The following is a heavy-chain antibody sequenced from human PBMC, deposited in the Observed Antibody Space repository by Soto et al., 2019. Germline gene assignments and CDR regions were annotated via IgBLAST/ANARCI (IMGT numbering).Heavy chain of an antibody. J-gene: IGHJ4*02. CDR1: GFTFSSYA. D-gene: IGHD6-19*01. CDR2: ISGSGGST. Sequence: EVQLLESGGGLVQPGGSLRLSCAASGFTFSSYAMSWVRQAPGKGLEWVSAISGSGGSTYYADSVKGRFTISRDNSKNTMYLQMNSLRAEDTAVYYCATQVAGDDYFAYWGQGTLVTVSS. CDR3: ATQVAGDDYFAY. V-gene: IGHV3-23*01.